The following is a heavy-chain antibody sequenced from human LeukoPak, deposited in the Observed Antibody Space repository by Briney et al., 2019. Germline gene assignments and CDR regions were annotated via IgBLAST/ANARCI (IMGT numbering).Heavy chain of an antibody. CDR1: GFTFDDYA. Sequence: GRSLRLSCAASGFTFDDYAMHWVRQAPGKGLEWVSGISWNSGSISYADSVKGRFTISRDNAKNSLYLQMNSLRAEDMALYYCAKGSSGWYYYFDYWGQGTLVTVSS. V-gene: IGHV3-9*03. J-gene: IGHJ4*02. CDR2: ISWNSGSI. D-gene: IGHD6-19*01. CDR3: AKGSSGWYYYFDY.